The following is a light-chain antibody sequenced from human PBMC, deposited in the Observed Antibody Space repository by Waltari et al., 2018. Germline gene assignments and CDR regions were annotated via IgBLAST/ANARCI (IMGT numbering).Light chain of an antibody. CDR1: QNIYTY. CDR2: SAS. V-gene: IGKV1-12*01. J-gene: IGKJ4*01. Sequence: DIQMTQSPSSVSASIGDRVTITWRASQNIYTYLAWYQQKPGEAPKLLIHSASSLQSGVPSRFSGSGSGSDFTLTISSLQPEDFATYYCQQSEDFPLTFGGGTKVDMK. CDR3: QQSEDFPLT.